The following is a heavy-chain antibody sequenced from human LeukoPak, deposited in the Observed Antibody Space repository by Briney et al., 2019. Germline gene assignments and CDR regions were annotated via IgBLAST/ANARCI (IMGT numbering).Heavy chain of an antibody. D-gene: IGHD6-13*01. CDR2: IYSGGTT. J-gene: IGHJ4*02. Sequence: GGSLRLSCAASGFTVTNSYMSWVRQAPGKGLEWVSVIYSGGTTYYADSVTGRFTISRDNSKNTLYLQMNSLTVEDTAVYYCARGEYSSSWYPFDYWGQGSLVTVSS. CDR3: ARGEYSSSWYPFDY. V-gene: IGHV3-53*01. CDR1: GFTVTNSY.